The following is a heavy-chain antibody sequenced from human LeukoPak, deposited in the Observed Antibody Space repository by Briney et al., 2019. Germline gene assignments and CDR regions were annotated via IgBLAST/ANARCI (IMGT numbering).Heavy chain of an antibody. V-gene: IGHV4-34*01. Sequence: SETLSLTCAVYGGSFSGYYWSWIRQPPGKGLEWIGEINHSGSTNYNPSLKSRVTISVDASKNQFSLKLSSVTAADTAVYYCARGWGLRWSYYFDCWGQGTLVTVSS. D-gene: IGHD4-23*01. CDR3: ARGWGLRWSYYFDC. CDR2: INHSGST. CDR1: GGSFSGYY. J-gene: IGHJ4*02.